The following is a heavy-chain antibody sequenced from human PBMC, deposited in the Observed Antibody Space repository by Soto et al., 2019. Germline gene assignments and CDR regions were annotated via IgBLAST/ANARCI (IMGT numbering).Heavy chain of an antibody. CDR2: IKGDGIET. CDR1: GSTFSRKW. V-gene: IGHV3-74*01. CDR3: SMGGDFVSYMDV. Sequence: EVQLVESGGGLVQPGGSLRLSCAASGSTFSRKWMHWVRQAPGKGLVWVSRIKGDGIETTYADSVKGRFTISRDNARNTVDLPMNRLSAEGTAVYYCSMGGDFVSYMDVWGKGTTVTVSS. D-gene: IGHD2-21*02. J-gene: IGHJ6*03.